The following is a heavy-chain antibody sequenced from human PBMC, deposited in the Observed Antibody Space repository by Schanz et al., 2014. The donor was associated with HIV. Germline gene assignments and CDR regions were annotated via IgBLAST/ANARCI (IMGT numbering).Heavy chain of an antibody. CDR1: GFTFDDHA. V-gene: IGHV3-9*01. CDR2: INSDGSSD. J-gene: IGHJ6*02. Sequence: EVRLVESGGGLVQPGRSLRLSCAASGFTFDDHAMYWVRQVPGKGLERVSRINSDGSSDTYADSVKGRFTISRDNAKNTLYLQMNSLRAEDTAVYYCAKGSSLWSFYYGMDVWGQGTTVTVSS. D-gene: IGHD3-10*01. CDR3: AKGSSLWSFYYGMDV.